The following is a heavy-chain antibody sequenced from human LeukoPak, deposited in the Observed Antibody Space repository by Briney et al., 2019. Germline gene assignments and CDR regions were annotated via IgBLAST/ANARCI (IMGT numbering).Heavy chain of an antibody. J-gene: IGHJ6*03. CDR3: ARGPLASSYPDYYYYYYYMDV. CDR2: ITSSSSYI. V-gene: IGHV3-21*01. CDR1: GFTFSSYN. D-gene: IGHD1-26*01. Sequence: GGSLRLSCAASGFTFSSYNMNWVRQAPGKGLEWVSSITSSSSYIYYADSVKGRFTISRDNAKNSLFLQMNSLTAEDTAVYYCARGPLASSYPDYYYYYYYMDVWGKGTTVTVSS.